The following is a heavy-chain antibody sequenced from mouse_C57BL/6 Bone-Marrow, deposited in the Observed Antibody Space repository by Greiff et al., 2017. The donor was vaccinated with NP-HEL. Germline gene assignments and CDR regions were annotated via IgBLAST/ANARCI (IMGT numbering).Heavy chain of an antibody. CDR3: AREEIYYYGWSAY. V-gene: IGHV1-81*01. D-gene: IGHD1-1*01. CDR1: GYTFTSYG. CDR2: IYPRSGNT. Sequence: VQLQQSGAELARPGASVKLSCKASGYTFTSYGISWVKQRTGQGLEWIGEIYPRSGNTYYNEKFKGKATLTADKSSSTAYMELRSLTSEDSAVYFCAREEIYYYGWSAYWGQGTLVTVSA. J-gene: IGHJ3*01.